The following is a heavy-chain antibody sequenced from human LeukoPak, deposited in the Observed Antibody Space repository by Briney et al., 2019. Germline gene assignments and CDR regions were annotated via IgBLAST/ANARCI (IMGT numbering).Heavy chain of an antibody. D-gene: IGHD3-10*01. V-gene: IGHV4-4*07. CDR3: ARGPVTMVRGVSYFDY. CDR2: IYTSGST. J-gene: IGHJ4*02. CDR1: GGSISSYY. Sequence: SETLSLTCTVSGGSISSYYWSWIRQPAGEGLEWIGRIYTSGSTNYNPSLKGRVTMSVDTSKNQFSLKLSTVTAADTAVYYCARGPVTMVRGVSYFDYWGQGTLVTVSS.